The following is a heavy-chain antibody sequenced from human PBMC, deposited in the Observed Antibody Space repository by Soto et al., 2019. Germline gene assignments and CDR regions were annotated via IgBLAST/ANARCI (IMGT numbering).Heavy chain of an antibody. CDR2: ISSSSSYI. J-gene: IGHJ6*02. CDR1: GFTFSSYS. D-gene: IGHD5-12*01. Sequence: EVQLVESGGGLVKPGGSLRLSCAASGFTFSSYSMNWVRQAPGKGLEWVSSISSSSSYIYYADSVKGRFTISRDNAKNSLYLQMNSLRAEDTAVYYCARVLEMATKDYYYYGMDVWGQGTTVTVSS. V-gene: IGHV3-21*01. CDR3: ARVLEMATKDYYYYGMDV.